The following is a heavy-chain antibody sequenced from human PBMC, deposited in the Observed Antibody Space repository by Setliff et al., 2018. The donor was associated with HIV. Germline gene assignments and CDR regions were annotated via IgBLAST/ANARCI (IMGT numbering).Heavy chain of an antibody. V-gene: IGHV1-69*13. CDR3: ARAVVPTYYDVLTGYVYYMDV. CDR2: IIPIFGTT. Sequence: ASVKVSCKASGGRFSNYGISWVRQAPGQGLEWMGGIIPIFGTTNYAQMFQGRVTMTADESTSTACMELSSLRSEDTAVYYCARAVVPTYYDVLTGYVYYMDVWGKGTTVTV. D-gene: IGHD3-9*01. J-gene: IGHJ6*03. CDR1: GGRFSNYG.